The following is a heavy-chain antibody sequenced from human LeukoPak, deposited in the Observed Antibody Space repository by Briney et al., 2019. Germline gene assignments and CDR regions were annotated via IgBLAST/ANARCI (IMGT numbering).Heavy chain of an antibody. Sequence: ASVKVSCKASGYTFTSYYMHWVRQAPGQGLEWMGIINPSGGSTSYAQKFQGRVTMTRDMSTSTVYMELSSLRSEDTAVYYCARVREGHSSSPGAFDYWGQGTLVTVSS. V-gene: IGHV1-46*01. CDR3: ARVREGHSSSPGAFDY. J-gene: IGHJ4*02. D-gene: IGHD6-13*01. CDR1: GYTFTSYY. CDR2: INPSGGST.